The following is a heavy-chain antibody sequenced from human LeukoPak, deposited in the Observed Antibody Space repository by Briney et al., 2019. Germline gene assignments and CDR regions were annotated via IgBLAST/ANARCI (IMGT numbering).Heavy chain of an antibody. CDR3: ARGVTTVTNNWFDP. V-gene: IGHV4-59*01. CDR1: GGSISRYS. J-gene: IGHJ5*02. Sequence: PSETLSLTCTVSGGSISRYSWSWIRQPPGKGLEWFGYIYSSGRTNYNPSLKSRVTISVDASKNQFSLKLSSVTAADTAVYYCARGVTTVTNNWFDPWGQGTLVTVSS. CDR2: IYSSGRT. D-gene: IGHD4-17*01.